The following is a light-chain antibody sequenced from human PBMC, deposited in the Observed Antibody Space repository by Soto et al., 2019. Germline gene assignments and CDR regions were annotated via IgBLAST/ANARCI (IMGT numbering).Light chain of an antibody. V-gene: IGLV4-60*02. Sequence: QLVLTQSSSASASLGSSVKLTCTLSSGHSSYIIAWHQQQPGKAPRYLMKLEGSGSYNKGSGVPDRFSGSSSEAERYLTISNPRFEDEADYYCETWDSNTHWVFGGGTKVTVL. CDR1: SGHSSYI. CDR2: LEGSGSY. CDR3: ETWDSNTHWV. J-gene: IGLJ3*02.